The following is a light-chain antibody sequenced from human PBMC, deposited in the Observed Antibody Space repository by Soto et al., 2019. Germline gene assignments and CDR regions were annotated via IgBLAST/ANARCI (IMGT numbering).Light chain of an antibody. V-gene: IGLV2-23*01. J-gene: IGLJ2*01. CDR2: GNG. CDR1: SSNVGGDND. CDR3: CSYASGRSCVV. Sequence: QSVLTQPPSVSRAPGQSVTISCTGSSSNVGGDNDVPWYQQHPGKAPKLMIYGNGKRPSGVSYRFSGSKSGNTASLTISGLQAEDEADYYCCSYASGRSCVVCGRGTKLTVL.